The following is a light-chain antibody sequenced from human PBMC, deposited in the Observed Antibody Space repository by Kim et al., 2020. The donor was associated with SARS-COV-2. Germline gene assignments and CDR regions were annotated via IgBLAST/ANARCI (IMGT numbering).Light chain of an antibody. J-gene: IGLJ3*02. CDR3: QTWDTYTGV. CDR1: KLRDQY. CDR2: QDN. V-gene: IGLV3-1*01. Sequence: SYELTQPPSVSVSPGQTATITCSGTKLRDQYITWYRQRPGQPPAVVIYQDNLRPSGVPERFSGSNSGTTATLTISGTQPMDEADYYCQTWDTYTGVFGGGTQLTVL.